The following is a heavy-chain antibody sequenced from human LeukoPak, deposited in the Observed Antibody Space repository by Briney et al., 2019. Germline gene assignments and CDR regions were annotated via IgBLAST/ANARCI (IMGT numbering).Heavy chain of an antibody. CDR1: GFTFSSYS. CDR2: ISSSSSSI. D-gene: IGHD3-10*01. CDR3: ARDAPVRGVIIAYFDY. Sequence: GGSLRLSCAASGFTFSSYSMSWVRQAPGKGLEWVSYISSSSSSIYYADSVRGRFTISRDNAKNSLYLQMNSLRDEDTAVYYCARDAPVRGVIIAYFDYWGQGTLVTVSS. V-gene: IGHV3-48*02. J-gene: IGHJ4*02.